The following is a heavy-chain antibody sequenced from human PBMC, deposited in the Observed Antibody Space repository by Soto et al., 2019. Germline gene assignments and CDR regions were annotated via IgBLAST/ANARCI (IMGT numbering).Heavy chain of an antibody. CDR1: GGTFSTNP. J-gene: IGHJ4*02. V-gene: IGHV1-69*06. CDR2: TGSGTGPG. CDR3: ARRDSGGFNRYFAS. Sequence: QVQLVQSGAEVKKPGSSVKVSCKASGGTFSTNPISWVRQAPGQGLEWMGGTGSGTGPGNHAQKFQGRLKITVDKSTSAVDMELIRLSSEATAGYDCARRDSGGFNRYFASWGQGTLVTVSS. D-gene: IGHD2-15*01.